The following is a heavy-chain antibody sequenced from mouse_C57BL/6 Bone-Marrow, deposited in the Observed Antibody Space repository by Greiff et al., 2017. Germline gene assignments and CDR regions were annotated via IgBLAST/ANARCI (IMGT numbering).Heavy chain of an antibody. CDR3: ARGGNYGGYYFDY. J-gene: IGHJ2*01. D-gene: IGHD2-1*01. Sequence: VKVVESGAELVKPGASVKMSCKASGYTFTTYPIEWMKQIHGKSLEWIGNFHPYNDDTKYNDKFKGKATVNVEKSSSTVYLELSRLTSDDSAVYYCARGGNYGGYYFDYWGQGTTLTVSS. CDR2: FHPYNDDT. CDR1: GYTFTTYP. V-gene: IGHV1-47*01.